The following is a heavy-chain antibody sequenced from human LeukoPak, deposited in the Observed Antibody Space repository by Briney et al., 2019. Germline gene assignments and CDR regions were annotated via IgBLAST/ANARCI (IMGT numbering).Heavy chain of an antibody. J-gene: IGHJ6*02. D-gene: IGHD4-17*01. V-gene: IGHV4-59*01. Sequence: SETLSLTCTVSGGSISHFYWSWIRQSPGKGLEWIGYIYYSGTTNYNPSLKSRVTISVDTSKNQFSLQLRSVTAADTAVYFCAREDPQTTVPEGMDVWGQGTTVIVSS. CDR1: GGSISHFY. CDR2: IYYSGTT. CDR3: AREDPQTTVPEGMDV.